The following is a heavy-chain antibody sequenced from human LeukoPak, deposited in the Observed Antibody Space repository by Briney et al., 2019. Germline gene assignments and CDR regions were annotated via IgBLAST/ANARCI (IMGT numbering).Heavy chain of an antibody. CDR2: IYYSGST. CDR3: ARDKKGYCSSTSCYRGYYYYYGMDV. J-gene: IGHJ6*02. V-gene: IGHV4-31*03. D-gene: IGHD2-2*02. CDR1: GGSISSGGYY. Sequence: SETLSLTCTVSGGSISSGGYYWSWIRQHPGKGLEWIGYIYYSGSTYYNPSLKSRVTISVDTSKNQFSLKLSSVTAADTAVYYCARDKKGYCSSTSCYRGYYYYYGMDVWGQGTTVTVSS.